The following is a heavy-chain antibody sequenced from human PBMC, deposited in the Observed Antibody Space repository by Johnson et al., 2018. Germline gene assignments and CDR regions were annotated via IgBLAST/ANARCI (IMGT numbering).Heavy chain of an antibody. V-gene: IGHV3-74*01. CDR3: ARTPYYDRSGRTAIDI. Sequence: VQLQESGGGLVQPGGSLRLSCAASGFSISNYWMHWVRQPPGKGLVWVSRINGDGSNSGYVDSVKGRFTISRDNAKNTLDLQMNSLRAEETAVYYCARTPYYDRSGRTAIDIWGQGTMVTVSS. D-gene: IGHD3-22*01. CDR1: GFSISNYW. CDR2: INGDGSNS. J-gene: IGHJ3*02.